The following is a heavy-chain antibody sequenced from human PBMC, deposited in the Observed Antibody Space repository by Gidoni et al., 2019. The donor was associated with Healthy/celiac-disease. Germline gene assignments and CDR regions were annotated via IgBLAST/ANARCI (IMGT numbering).Heavy chain of an antibody. CDR3: ARSVAGTLAFDI. V-gene: IGHV3-11*06. CDR1: GFTFSDYY. CDR2: ISSSSSYT. Sequence: QVQLVASGGGLVKPGGSLRLSCAASGFTFSDYYLGWIRQAPGKGLEWVSYISSSSSYTNYAASVKGRFTISRDNAKTSLYLQMNSLRAEDTAVYYCARSVAGTLAFDIWGQGTMVTVSS. J-gene: IGHJ3*02. D-gene: IGHD6-19*01.